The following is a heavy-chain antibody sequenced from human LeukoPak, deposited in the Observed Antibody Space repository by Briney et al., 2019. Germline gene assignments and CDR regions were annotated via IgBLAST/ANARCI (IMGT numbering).Heavy chain of an antibody. Sequence: SETLSLTCAVYGGSFSGYYWSWIRQPPGKGLEWIGEINHSGSTNYNPSLKSRVTMSVDTSKNQFSLKLSSVTAADTAVYYCARDRAYYYDSSGYYLGFDPWGQGTLVTVSS. CDR2: INHSGST. CDR3: ARDRAYYYDSSGYYLGFDP. V-gene: IGHV4-34*01. CDR1: GGSFSGYY. D-gene: IGHD3-22*01. J-gene: IGHJ5*02.